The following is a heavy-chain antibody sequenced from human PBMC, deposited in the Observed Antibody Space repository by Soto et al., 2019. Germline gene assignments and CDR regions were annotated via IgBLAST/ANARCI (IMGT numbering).Heavy chain of an antibody. CDR2: ISSSSGFI. J-gene: IGHJ1*01. D-gene: IGHD2-21*02. CDR3: ARAYFRPSCCGDCYYLFAY. CDR1: GFSFNIYT. Sequence: LGGSLRLSCAASGFSFNIYTMTWVRQAPGQGLEWVSSISSSSGFIYYANSLKGRFTISRDNAKNSLYLQMNSLTAEDTAVYYCARAYFRPSCCGDCYYLFAYWGQGTLVTVSS. V-gene: IGHV3-21*01.